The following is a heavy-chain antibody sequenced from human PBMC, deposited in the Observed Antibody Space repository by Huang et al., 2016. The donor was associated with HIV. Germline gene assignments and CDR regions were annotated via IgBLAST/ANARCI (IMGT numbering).Heavy chain of an antibody. Sequence: EVQLLESGGGLVQPGGSLRLSCAASGFTFSSYARSWVRQAPGKGLEGVSSITGRGSSSDYADSVKGRFTISRDNSKNTLYLQMNSLRAEDTAIYYCAKADSGAAAGSLVDYWGQGTLVTVSS. CDR2: ITGRGSSS. CDR1: GFTFSSYA. J-gene: IGHJ4*02. D-gene: IGHD6-13*01. V-gene: IGHV3-23*01. CDR3: AKADSGAAAGSLVDY.